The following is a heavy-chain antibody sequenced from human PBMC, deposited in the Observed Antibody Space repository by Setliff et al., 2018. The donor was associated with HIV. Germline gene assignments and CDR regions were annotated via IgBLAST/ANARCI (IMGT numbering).Heavy chain of an antibody. CDR2: INHSGST. D-gene: IGHD3-22*01. Sequence: SETLSLTCAVYGGSFSAYYWTWIRQPPGKGLEWIGEINHSGSTNYNPSPKSRVTISVDTSKNQFSLKLRSVTAADTAIYYCARSDLDNGSGYFDYYSYYMDVWGRGTTVTVSS. J-gene: IGHJ6*03. CDR3: ARSDLDNGSGYFDYYSYYMDV. V-gene: IGHV4-34*01. CDR1: GGSFSAYY.